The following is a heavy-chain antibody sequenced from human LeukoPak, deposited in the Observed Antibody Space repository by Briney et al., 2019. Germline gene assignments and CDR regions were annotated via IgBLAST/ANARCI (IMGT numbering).Heavy chain of an antibody. Sequence: SETLSLTCTVSGGSISSSSYYWGWIRQPPGKGLEWIGSIYYSGSTYYNPSLKSRVTISVDTSKNQFSLKLSSVTAADTAVYYCASVVVVAATGGDFDYWGQGTLVTVSS. CDR2: IYYSGST. CDR3: ASVVVVAATGGDFDY. J-gene: IGHJ4*02. CDR1: GGSISSSSYY. V-gene: IGHV4-39*01. D-gene: IGHD2-15*01.